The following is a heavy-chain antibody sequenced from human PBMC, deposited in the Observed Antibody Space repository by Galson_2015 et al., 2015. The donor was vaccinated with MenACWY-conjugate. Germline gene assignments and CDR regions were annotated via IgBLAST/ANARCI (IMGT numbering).Heavy chain of an antibody. J-gene: IGHJ4*02. V-gene: IGHV3-23*01. CDR1: GFTFSNYA. Sequence: SLRLSCAVSGFTFSNYAMSWVRQAPGKGLQWVSGISGSGVSTGYADSLKGRFTISRDNSRNTLFLEMNSLRVEDTAVYYCAKDSPNSGFCYFDYWGQGTILTVSP. CDR3: AKDSPNSGFCYFDY. D-gene: IGHD6-19*01. CDR2: ISGSGVST.